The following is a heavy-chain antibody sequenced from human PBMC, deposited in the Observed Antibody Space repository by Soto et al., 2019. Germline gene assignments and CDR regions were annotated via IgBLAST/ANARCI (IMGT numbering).Heavy chain of an antibody. Sequence: SETLSPTCTFSGFSIISYYWILIRQPPGKGLERIGSIHYSGSTNYNPSLMSRVTISVDTSTNQFSLKLSSVTAAGTAVYYCARIGGLMVRGVENWFDPWGHGTLVTVSS. CDR2: IHYSGST. V-gene: IGHV4-59*05. CDR1: GFSIISYY. J-gene: IGHJ5*02. D-gene: IGHD3-10*01. CDR3: ARIGGLMVRGVENWFDP.